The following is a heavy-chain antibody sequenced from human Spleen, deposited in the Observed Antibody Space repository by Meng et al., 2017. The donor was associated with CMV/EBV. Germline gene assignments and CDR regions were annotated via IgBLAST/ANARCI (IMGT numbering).Heavy chain of an antibody. CDR1: GYRFTSYW. CDR3: ARTSSDTSGYSRDYFDY. Sequence: KVSCKGSGYRFTSYWIGWVRQMPGKGLEWMGIIYPGDSDTRYNPSFQGQVTISADKSISTAYLQWSSLKASDTAMFYCARTSSDTSGYSRDYFDYWGQGTLVTVSS. D-gene: IGHD3-22*01. V-gene: IGHV5-51*01. CDR2: IYPGDSDT. J-gene: IGHJ4*02.